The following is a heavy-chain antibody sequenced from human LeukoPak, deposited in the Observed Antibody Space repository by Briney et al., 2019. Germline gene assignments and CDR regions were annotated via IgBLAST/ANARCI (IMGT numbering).Heavy chain of an antibody. V-gene: IGHV3-21*01. CDR2: IDVGSYA. Sequence: GGSLRLSCAASGFTFSSYGINWVRQAPGKGLEWVSSIDVGSYAYYANSVKGRFTISRDNAKNSLYLQMNSLRVEDTAVYYCATEGIVGGGAHFDYRGQGTLVTVSS. D-gene: IGHD1-26*01. J-gene: IGHJ4*02. CDR3: ATEGIVGGGAHFDY. CDR1: GFTFSSYG.